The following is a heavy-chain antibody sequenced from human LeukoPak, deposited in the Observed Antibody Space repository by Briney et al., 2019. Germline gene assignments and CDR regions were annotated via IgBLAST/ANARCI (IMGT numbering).Heavy chain of an antibody. CDR3: AGVKRDCSGGSCYSYDY. CDR1: RFTFNTYA. D-gene: IGHD2-15*01. Sequence: GGSLRLSCAASRFTFNTYAVNWVRQAPGKGLEWVSAISGNGDITYYADSVRGRFTISRDNSKNTLYLQMNSLRGEDTAVYYCAGVKRDCSGGSCYSYDYWGQGTLVTVSS. V-gene: IGHV3-23*01. CDR2: ISGNGDIT. J-gene: IGHJ4*02.